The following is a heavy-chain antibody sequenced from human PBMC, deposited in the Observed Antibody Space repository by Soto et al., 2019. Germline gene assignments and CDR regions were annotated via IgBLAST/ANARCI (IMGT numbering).Heavy chain of an antibody. CDR2: ISNSGTTK. V-gene: IGHV3-11*01. CDR3: ARDPGSHGYSF. Sequence: WGSLRLSCVASRFTFSDYYMNWIRQAPGKGLEWISYISNSGTTKYYADSVKGRFTISRDNAKNSLYLQMNSLRAEDTAVYYCARDPGSHGYSFWGHGALVTVSS. J-gene: IGHJ4*01. D-gene: IGHD3-16*01. CDR1: RFTFSDYY.